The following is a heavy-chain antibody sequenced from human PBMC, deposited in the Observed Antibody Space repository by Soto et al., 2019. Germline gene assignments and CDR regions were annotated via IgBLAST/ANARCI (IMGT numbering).Heavy chain of an antibody. V-gene: IGHV1-69*13. Sequence: SVKVSCKASGGTFSSYAISWVRQAPGQGLEWMGGIIPIFGTANYAQKFQGRVTITADESTSTAYMELSSLRSEDTALYYCARLGYSSSPAGDYWGQGTMVTVSS. D-gene: IGHD6-6*01. CDR3: ARLGYSSSPAGDY. J-gene: IGHJ4*02. CDR1: GGTFSSYA. CDR2: IIPIFGTA.